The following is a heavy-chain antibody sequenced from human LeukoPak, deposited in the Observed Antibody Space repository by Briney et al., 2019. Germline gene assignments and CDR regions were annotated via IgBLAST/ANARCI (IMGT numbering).Heavy chain of an antibody. CDR1: GFTASTNY. V-gene: IGHV3-53*01. Sequence: GGSLRLSCAASGFTASTNYMSWVRQAPGKGLEWASVIYTGGTTYYADSVRGRFTISRDNSKNTLYLQMNSLRAEDTAVYYCARDGSASSAYYSAQYYFDYWGQGTLVTVSS. J-gene: IGHJ4*02. CDR2: IYTGGTT. D-gene: IGHD3-22*01. CDR3: ARDGSASSAYYSAQYYFDY.